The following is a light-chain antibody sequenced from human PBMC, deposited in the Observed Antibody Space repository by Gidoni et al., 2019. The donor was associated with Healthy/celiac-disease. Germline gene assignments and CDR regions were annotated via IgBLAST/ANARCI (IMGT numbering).Light chain of an antibody. CDR2: DAS. J-gene: IGKJ5*01. CDR3: QQYYNLPIT. CDR1: QNISNY. V-gene: IGKV1-33*01. Sequence: DIQMTESPSSLSASVSDRVTITCQSSQNISNYLNWYQQKPGKAPKLLIYDASNWETGVPSRFSGSGSGTDFTFTISSLQPEDIATYYCQQYYNLPITFGQGTRLEIK.